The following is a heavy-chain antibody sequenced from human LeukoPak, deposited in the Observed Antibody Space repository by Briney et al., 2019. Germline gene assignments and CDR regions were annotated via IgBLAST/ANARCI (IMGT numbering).Heavy chain of an antibody. CDR1: GGSFSGYY. CDR2: INHSGST. J-gene: IGHJ4*02. Sequence: SETLSLTCAVYGGSFSGYYWSWIRQPPGKGLEWIGEINHSGSTNYNPSLKGRVTISVDTSKNQFSLKLSSVTAADTAVYYCARGRWRGYPDYWGQGTLVTVSS. D-gene: IGHD5-18*01. V-gene: IGHV4-34*01. CDR3: ARGRWRGYPDY.